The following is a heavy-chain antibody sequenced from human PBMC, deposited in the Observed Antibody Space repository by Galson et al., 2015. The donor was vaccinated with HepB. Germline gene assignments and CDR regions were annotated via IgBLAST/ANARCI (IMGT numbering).Heavy chain of an antibody. D-gene: IGHD3-16*02. CDR3: ARDRDYRFDY. J-gene: IGHJ4*02. Sequence: QSGAEVKKPGASVTVSCTASGYTFTTNGISWVRQAPGQGLEWMGWISANSGTTKYAQKLQGRVTMTRDTSTSTAYVELKSLTSDDTATYYCARDRDYRFDYWGQGTLVTVSS. V-gene: IGHV1-18*04. CDR1: GYTFTTNG. CDR2: ISANSGTT.